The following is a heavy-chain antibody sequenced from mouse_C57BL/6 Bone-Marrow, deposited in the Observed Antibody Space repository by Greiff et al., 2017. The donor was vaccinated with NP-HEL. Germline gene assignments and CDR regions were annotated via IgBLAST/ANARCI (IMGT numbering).Heavy chain of an antibody. D-gene: IGHD1-1*01. Sequence: QVQLQQPGAELVKPGASVKLSCKASGYTFTSYWMHWVKQRPGQGLEWIGMIHPNSGSTNYNEKFKSKATLTVDKSSSTAYMQLSSLTSEDSAVYYCARKDFYYYGRDWYFDVWGTGTTVTVSS. CDR3: ARKDFYYYGRDWYFDV. CDR2: IHPNSGST. CDR1: GYTFTSYW. V-gene: IGHV1-64*01. J-gene: IGHJ1*03.